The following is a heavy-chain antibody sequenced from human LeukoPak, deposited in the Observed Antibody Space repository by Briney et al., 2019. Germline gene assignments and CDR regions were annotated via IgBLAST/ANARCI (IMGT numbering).Heavy chain of an antibody. J-gene: IGHJ4*02. Sequence: SETLSLTCAVYGESFSGYYWSWIRQPPGKGLEWIGEINHSGSTNYNPSLQSRVTISVDTSKSQFSLKLSSVTAADTAVYYCAREYSSGYYYFDYWGQGTLVTVSS. V-gene: IGHV4-34*01. D-gene: IGHD3-22*01. CDR3: AREYSSGYYYFDY. CDR2: INHSGST. CDR1: GESFSGYY.